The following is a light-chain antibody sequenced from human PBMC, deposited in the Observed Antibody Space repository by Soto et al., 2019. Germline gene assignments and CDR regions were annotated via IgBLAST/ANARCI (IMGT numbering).Light chain of an antibody. Sequence: DNQMTQSPSSLSASVGDRVTITCRASQTISGYLNWYQQKPGKAPKLLIYAASSLQRGVPSRFSGSGSGTDFTLTISSLQPEDFATYYCQQSYSTPPTFGQGTRLEIK. J-gene: IGKJ5*01. CDR1: QTISGY. CDR3: QQSYSTPPT. V-gene: IGKV1-39*01. CDR2: AAS.